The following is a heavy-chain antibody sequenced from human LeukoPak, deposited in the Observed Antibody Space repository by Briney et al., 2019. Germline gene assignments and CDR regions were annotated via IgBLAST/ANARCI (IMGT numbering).Heavy chain of an antibody. V-gene: IGHV5-51*01. Sequence: GESLEISCKGSGYTFTTYWIGWVRQMPGKGLEWMALIYADDSDIRYSPSFQGQVTISADKSMNTAYLQCSSLQASDTAMYYCVRRNRYDFEYWGQGSLVTVSS. J-gene: IGHJ4*02. CDR1: GYTFTTYW. D-gene: IGHD1-14*01. CDR3: VRRNRYDFEY. CDR2: IYADDSDI.